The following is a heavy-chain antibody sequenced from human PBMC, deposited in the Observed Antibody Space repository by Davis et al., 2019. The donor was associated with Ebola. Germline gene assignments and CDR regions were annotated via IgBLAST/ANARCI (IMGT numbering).Heavy chain of an antibody. CDR3: ARDRHYYGMDV. V-gene: IGHV7-4-1*02. J-gene: IGHJ6*02. Sequence: AASVKVSCKASGYTFTTYPMNWVRQAPGQGLEWMGWINTNTGNPTYAQGFTGRFVFSLDTSVSTAYLQNSSLKAEDTAVYYCARDRHYYGMDVWGQGTTVTVSS. CDR2: INTNTGNP. CDR1: GYTFTTYP.